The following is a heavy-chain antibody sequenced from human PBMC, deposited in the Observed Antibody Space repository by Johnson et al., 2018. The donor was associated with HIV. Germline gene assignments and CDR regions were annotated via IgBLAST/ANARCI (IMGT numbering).Heavy chain of an antibody. CDR1: GFTFSSYA. V-gene: IGHV3-30-3*01. CDR3: ARENPELGLFAFDI. J-gene: IGHJ3*02. Sequence: QVQLVESGGGVVQPGRSLRLSCAASGFTFSSYAMHWVRQAPGKGLEWVAVISYDGSNKYYADSVKGRFTISRDNSKNTLYLQMNSLRAEDTAVYYCARENPELGLFAFDIWGQGTMVTVSS. D-gene: IGHD1-14*01. CDR2: ISYDGSNK.